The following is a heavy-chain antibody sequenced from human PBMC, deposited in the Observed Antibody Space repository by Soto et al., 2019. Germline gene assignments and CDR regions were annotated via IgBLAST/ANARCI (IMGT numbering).Heavy chain of an antibody. CDR2: ISGSGGST. CDR1: GFTFSSYA. J-gene: IGHJ3*02. D-gene: IGHD3-10*01. V-gene: IGHV3-23*01. Sequence: GGSLRLSCAASGFTFSSYAMSWVRQAPGKGLEWVSAISGSGGSTYYADSVKGRFTISRDNSKNTLYLQMNSLRAEDTAVYYCAKDWDYYGSGSYDAFDIWGQGTMVTVSS. CDR3: AKDWDYYGSGSYDAFDI.